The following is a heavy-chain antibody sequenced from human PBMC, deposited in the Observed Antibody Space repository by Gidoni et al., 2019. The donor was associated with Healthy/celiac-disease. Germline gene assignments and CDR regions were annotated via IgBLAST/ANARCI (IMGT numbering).Heavy chain of an antibody. V-gene: IGHV4-34*01. D-gene: IGHD4-17*01. CDR1: GGSFSGYY. CDR3: ARAHDYGDYG. CDR2: INHSGST. J-gene: IGHJ4*02. Sequence: QVQLQQWGAGLLKPAETRSLTCAVYGGSFSGYYGSWIRQPPGKGLEWIGEINHSGSTNYNPSLKSRVTISVDTSKNQFSLKLSSVTAADTAVYYCARAHDYGDYGWGQGTLVTVSS.